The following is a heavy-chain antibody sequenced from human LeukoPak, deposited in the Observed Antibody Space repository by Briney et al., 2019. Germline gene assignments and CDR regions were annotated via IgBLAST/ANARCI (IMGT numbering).Heavy chain of an antibody. CDR2: ITSDGSGI. J-gene: IGHJ4*02. CDR3: ASGRLVGAPDY. V-gene: IGHV3-74*01. D-gene: IGHD1-26*01. CDR1: GFTFSSYW. Sequence: PGGSLRLSCAASGFTFSSYWMHWVRQPPGKGLVWVSRITSDGSGIGYADSVKGRFSTSRDNVKNTLYLQMNNLRAEDTAVYYCASGRLVGAPDYWGQGTLVTVSS.